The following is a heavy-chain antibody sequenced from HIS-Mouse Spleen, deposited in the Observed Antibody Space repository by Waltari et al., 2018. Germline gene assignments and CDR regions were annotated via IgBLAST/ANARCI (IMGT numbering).Heavy chain of an antibody. Sequence: QLQLQESGPGLVKPSETLSLTGTVSDGSLSSSSYYWGRIRQPPGEGLEWIGSIYYSGSTYYNPSLKSRVTISVDTSKNQFSLKLSSVTAADTAVYYCAREIPYSSSWYDWYFDLWGRGTLVTVSS. CDR2: IYYSGST. CDR3: AREIPYSSSWYDWYFDL. V-gene: IGHV4-39*07. D-gene: IGHD6-13*01. J-gene: IGHJ2*01. CDR1: DGSLSSSSYY.